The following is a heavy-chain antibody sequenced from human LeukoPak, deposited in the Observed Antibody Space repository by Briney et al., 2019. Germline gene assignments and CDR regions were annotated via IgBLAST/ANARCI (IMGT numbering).Heavy chain of an antibody. Sequence: ASVKVSCKASGGTFSSYAISWVRQAPGQGLEWMGGIIPIFGTANYAQKFQGRVTITADESTSTAYMELSSLRSDDAAVYYCATGPGPSPGNDYGDYYFDYWGQGTLVTVSS. D-gene: IGHD4-17*01. J-gene: IGHJ4*02. CDR3: ATGPGPSPGNDYGDYYFDY. CDR2: IIPIFGTA. V-gene: IGHV1-69*13. CDR1: GGTFSSYA.